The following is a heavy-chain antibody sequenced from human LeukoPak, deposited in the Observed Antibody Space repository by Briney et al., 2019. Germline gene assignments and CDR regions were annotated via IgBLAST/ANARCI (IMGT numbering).Heavy chain of an antibody. CDR2: ITSSSTTI. V-gene: IGHV3-48*02. J-gene: IGHJ5*02. D-gene: IGHD3-22*01. CDR1: GFTFSSYS. Sequence: GGSLRLSCSASGFTFSSYSMNWVRQAPGKGLEWLSYITSSSTTIYYADSVRGRFTVSRDSAKNSLYLQMNSLRDEDTAVYYCARERLSDYYDSSGFYPWGQGTLVTVSS. CDR3: ARERLSDYYDSSGFYP.